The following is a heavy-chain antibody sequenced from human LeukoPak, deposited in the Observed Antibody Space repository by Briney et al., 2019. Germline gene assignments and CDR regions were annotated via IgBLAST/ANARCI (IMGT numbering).Heavy chain of an antibody. CDR3: ARGLTGVAATLDY. CDR1: GFTFSTYT. Sequence: GGSLRLSCAASGFTFSTYTMHWVRQAPGKGLEWVAVIFYDGSNRHFAESVKGRFTVSRDDSKNTLYLQMNSLRAEDTAVYYCARGLTGVAATLDYWGQGALVTVSS. V-gene: IGHV3-30-3*01. D-gene: IGHD6-13*01. CDR2: IFYDGSNR. J-gene: IGHJ4*02.